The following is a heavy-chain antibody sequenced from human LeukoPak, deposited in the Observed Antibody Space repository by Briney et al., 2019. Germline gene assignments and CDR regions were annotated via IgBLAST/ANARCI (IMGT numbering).Heavy chain of an antibody. V-gene: IGHV1-18*04. CDR3: ARGRRPGKYFYASGSFDY. CDR1: GYTFTSHG. CDR2: ISPYNGDT. J-gene: IGHJ4*02. Sequence: GVPVKVSCKASGYTFTSHGISWVRQAPGQGLEWMGWISPYNGDTNYAQKFQGRVTMTTDTSTRTTYMELRSLRSDDTAIYYCARGRRPGKYFYASGSFDYWGQGTLVTVSS. D-gene: IGHD3-10*01.